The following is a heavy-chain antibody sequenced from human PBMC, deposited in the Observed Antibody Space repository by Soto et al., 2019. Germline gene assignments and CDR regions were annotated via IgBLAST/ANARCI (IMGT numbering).Heavy chain of an antibody. Sequence: SETLSLTCTVSGGSVGSSFYYWGWVRQPPGKGLEWIGTIYYSGITHSNPSLKSRVTMSVDTSDNQFSLSLTSVTAADTAVYYCARLAHSAASYSYNTGYYFNFDFWGQGALVTVSS. D-gene: IGHD3-22*01. CDR2: IYYSGIT. J-gene: IGHJ4*02. CDR3: ARLAHSAASYSYNTGYYFNFDF. V-gene: IGHV4-39*01. CDR1: GGSVGSSFYY.